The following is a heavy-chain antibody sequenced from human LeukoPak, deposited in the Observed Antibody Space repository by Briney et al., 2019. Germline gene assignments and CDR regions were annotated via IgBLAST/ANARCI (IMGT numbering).Heavy chain of an antibody. J-gene: IGHJ3*02. CDR2: ISWNSGSI. CDR3: AKTKDRSSSYDAFDI. CDR1: GFTFDDYA. D-gene: IGHD6-13*01. V-gene: IGHV3-9*01. Sequence: GGSLRLSCAASGFTFDDYAMHWVRQAPGKGLEWASGISWNSGSIGYADSVKGRFTISRDNAKNSLYLPMNSLRAEDTALYYCAKTKDRSSSYDAFDIWGQGTMVTVSS.